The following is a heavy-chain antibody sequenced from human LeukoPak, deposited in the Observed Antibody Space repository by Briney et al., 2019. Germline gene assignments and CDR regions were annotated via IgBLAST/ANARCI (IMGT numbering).Heavy chain of an antibody. J-gene: IGHJ6*02. CDR3: ASALGGDYYYYGMDV. CDR1: GGSISSYY. V-gene: IGHV4-59*08. CDR2: IYYSGST. D-gene: IGHD3-10*01. Sequence: SETLSLTCTVSGGSISSYYWSWIRQPPGKGLEWIGYIYYSGSTNYNPSLKSRVTISVDTSKNQFSLKLSSVTAADTAVYYCASALGGDYYYYGMDVWGQGTTVTVSS.